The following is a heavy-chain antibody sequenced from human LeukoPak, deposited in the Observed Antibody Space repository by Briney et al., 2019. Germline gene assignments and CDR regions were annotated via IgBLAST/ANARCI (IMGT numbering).Heavy chain of an antibody. CDR1: GGSFSGYY. D-gene: IGHD3-22*01. V-gene: IGHV4-59*10. CDR3: ARGPYSYDSSGAFDI. Sequence: PSETLSLTCAVYGGSFSGYYWSWIRQPAGKGLEWIGRISSSGSTNYNPSLKSRVTISVDTSKNQFSLKLSSVTAADTAVYFCARGPYSYDSSGAFDIWGQGTMVSVSS. CDR2: ISSSGST. J-gene: IGHJ3*02.